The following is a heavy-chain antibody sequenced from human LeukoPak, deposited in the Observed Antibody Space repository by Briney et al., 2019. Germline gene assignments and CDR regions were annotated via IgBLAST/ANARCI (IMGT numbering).Heavy chain of an antibody. V-gene: IGHV3-15*01. CDR3: TTERYYYATGSYYTRGYVDI. J-gene: IGHJ3*02. Sequence: GGSLRLSCADSGITFSSARMFWGGQAPGKGLEWVGRIKSKTDGGTTDYAAPVKGRFTISRDDSKNTLYLQMNSLKTEDTAVYYCTTERYYYATGSYYTRGYVDIWGQGTMVTVSS. D-gene: IGHD3-10*01. CDR2: IKSKTDGGTT. CDR1: GITFSSAR.